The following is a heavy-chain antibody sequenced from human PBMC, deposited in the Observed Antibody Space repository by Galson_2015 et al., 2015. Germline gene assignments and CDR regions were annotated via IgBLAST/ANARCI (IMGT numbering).Heavy chain of an antibody. V-gene: IGHV3-21*01. J-gene: IGHJ2*01. CDR1: GFTFSSYR. Sequence: SLRLSCAASGFTFSSYRMNWVRQAPGKGLEWVSSISSSSSYIYYADSVKGRFTISRDNAKNSLYLQMNSLRAEDTAVYYCARDRGGYDYLNNWYFDLWGRGTLVTVSS. D-gene: IGHD5-12*01. CDR3: ARDRGGYDYLNNWYFDL. CDR2: ISSSSSYI.